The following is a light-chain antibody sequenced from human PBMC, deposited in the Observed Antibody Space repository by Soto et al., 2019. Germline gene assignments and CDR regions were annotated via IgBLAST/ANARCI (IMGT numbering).Light chain of an antibody. V-gene: IGKV3-15*01. CDR2: GAS. J-gene: IGKJ5*01. CDR1: QSVSSN. Sequence: EIVMTESPATLSVSPRERATISCRASQSVSSNLAWYQQKPGQAPRLLIYGASTRATGIPARFSGSGSGTEFTLTISSLQSEDFAVYYCQQYNNWPITFGQGTRLEIK. CDR3: QQYNNWPIT.